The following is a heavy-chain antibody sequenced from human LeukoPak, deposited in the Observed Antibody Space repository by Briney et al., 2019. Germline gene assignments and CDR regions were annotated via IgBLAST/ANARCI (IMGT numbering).Heavy chain of an antibody. J-gene: IGHJ4*02. V-gene: IGHV3-7*01. CDR1: GFTFSTYW. CDR3: ARGIVVPGIDY. D-gene: IGHD2-15*01. CDR2: IKQDGSEK. Sequence: GALRLSCAASGFTFSTYWMNWVRQAPGKGLEWVANIKQDGSEKYYVDSVKGRFVVSRDNAKNSLYLQMNSLGAEDTAVYYCARGIVVPGIDYWGQGTLVTVSS.